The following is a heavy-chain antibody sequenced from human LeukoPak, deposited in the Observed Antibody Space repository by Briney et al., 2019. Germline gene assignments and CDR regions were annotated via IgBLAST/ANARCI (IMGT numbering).Heavy chain of an antibody. D-gene: IGHD3-22*01. CDR2: INHSGST. CDR1: GGSFSGYY. CDR3: ARGITMIVVVITTITLNNWFDP. Sequence: PSETLSLTCAVYGGSFSGYYWSWIRQPPGKGLEWIGEINHSGSTNYNPSLKSRVTISVDTSKNQFSLKLSSVTAADTAVYYCARGITMIVVVITTITLNNWFDPWGQGTLVTVSS. J-gene: IGHJ5*02. V-gene: IGHV4-34*01.